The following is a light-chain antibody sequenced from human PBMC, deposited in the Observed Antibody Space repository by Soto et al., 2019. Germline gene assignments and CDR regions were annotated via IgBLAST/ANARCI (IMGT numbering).Light chain of an antibody. CDR1: QDIRNH. CDR3: LQFDCLPIT. V-gene: IGKV1-33*01. Sequence: DIQMTQSPSSLSASVGDRVIITCQASQDIRNHLNWYQQKPGKAPKLLIYEASNLETGVPPRFSGGGSGTEFSVTIRSLQYEDIATYYGLQFDCLPITFGVGTKVHIK. J-gene: IGKJ4*01. CDR2: EAS.